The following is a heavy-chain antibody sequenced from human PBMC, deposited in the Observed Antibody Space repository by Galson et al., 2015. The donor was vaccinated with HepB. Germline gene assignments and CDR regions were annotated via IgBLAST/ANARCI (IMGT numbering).Heavy chain of an antibody. D-gene: IGHD5-24*01. CDR3: ARAFEGAGWQADYFDY. V-gene: IGHV3-30-3*01. Sequence: SLRLSCAASGFTFSNYTIHWVRQAPGKGLEWVAVISYDGSNKYYADSVKGRFTVSRDNSKNTLSLRMNSLRPEDTAVYYCARAFEGAGWQADYFDYWGQGTLVTVSS. J-gene: IGHJ4*02. CDR2: ISYDGSNK. CDR1: GFTFSNYT.